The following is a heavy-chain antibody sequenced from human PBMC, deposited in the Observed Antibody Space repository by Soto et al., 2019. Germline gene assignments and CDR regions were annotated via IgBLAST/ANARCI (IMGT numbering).Heavy chain of an antibody. V-gene: IGHV1-46*01. Sequence: ASVKVSCKASGYTFTSYGISWVRQAPGQGLQWMGIINPSGGSTSYAQKFQGRVTMTRDTSTSTVYMELSSLRSEDTAVYYCASTKPGYSSSWYYFDYWGQGTLVTVSS. CDR1: GYTFTSYG. CDR2: INPSGGST. CDR3: ASTKPGYSSSWYYFDY. J-gene: IGHJ4*02. D-gene: IGHD6-13*01.